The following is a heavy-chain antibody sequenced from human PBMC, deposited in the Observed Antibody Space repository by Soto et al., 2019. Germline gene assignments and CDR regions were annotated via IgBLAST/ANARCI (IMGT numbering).Heavy chain of an antibody. CDR1: GGSINSYY. V-gene: IGHV4-59*01. CDR3: ARDKVPAAILGWFDP. CDR2: IYYSGST. Sequence: SETLSLTCTVSGGSINSYYWSWIRQPPGKGLEWIGYIYYSGSTNYNPSLKSRVTISVDTSKNQFSLKLSSVTAADTAVYYCARDKVPAAILGWFDPWGQGTLVTVS. D-gene: IGHD2-2*01. J-gene: IGHJ5*02.